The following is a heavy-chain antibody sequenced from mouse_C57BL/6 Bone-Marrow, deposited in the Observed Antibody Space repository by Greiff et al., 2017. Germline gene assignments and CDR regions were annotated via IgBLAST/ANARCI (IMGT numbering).Heavy chain of an antibody. CDR3: TTRGGTTVVAYRDYAMDY. D-gene: IGHD1-1*01. CDR1: GFNFKDDY. Sequence: EVKLVESGAELVRPGASVKLSCTASGFNFKDDYMHWVKQRPEQGLEWIGWIDPENGDTEYASKFQGKATITADTSSNTAYLQLSSLTSEDTAVYYCTTRGGTTVVAYRDYAMDYWGQGTSVTVSS. V-gene: IGHV14-4*01. CDR2: IDPENGDT. J-gene: IGHJ4*01.